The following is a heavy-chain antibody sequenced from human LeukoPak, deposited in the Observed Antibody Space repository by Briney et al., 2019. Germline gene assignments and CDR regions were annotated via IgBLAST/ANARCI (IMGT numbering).Heavy chain of an antibody. J-gene: IGHJ3*02. D-gene: IGHD5-12*01. CDR3: ARVEVATINRGTNDAFDI. V-gene: IGHV3-21*01. Sequence: GGSLRLSCAASGFTFSSYEMNWVRQAPGKGLEWVSSISSSSSYIYYADSVKGRFTISRDNAKNSLYLQMNSLRAEDTAVYYCARVEVATINRGTNDAFDIWGQGTMVTVSS. CDR2: ISSSSSYI. CDR1: GFTFSSYE.